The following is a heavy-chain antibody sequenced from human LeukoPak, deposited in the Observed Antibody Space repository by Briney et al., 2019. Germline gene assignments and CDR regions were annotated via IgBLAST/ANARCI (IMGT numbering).Heavy chain of an antibody. D-gene: IGHD5-12*01. J-gene: IGHJ4*02. CDR1: GFTLSSHW. CDR2: INQDGSAK. Sequence: GGSLRLSCVASGFTLSSHWMSWVRQAPGKGLEWVANINQDGSAKYFVDSVKGRFTISRDNAKNSLYLQMNSLRAEDTALYHCARGPIGGGYDGYFDYWGQGTLVTVSS. CDR3: ARGPIGGGYDGYFDY. V-gene: IGHV3-7*03.